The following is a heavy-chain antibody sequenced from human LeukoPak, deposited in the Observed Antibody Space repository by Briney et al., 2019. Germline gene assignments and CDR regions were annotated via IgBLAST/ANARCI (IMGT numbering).Heavy chain of an antibody. CDR1: GGSISSYY. CDR3: ARDGRSTSFNYYYYYGMDV. V-gene: IGHV4-59*01. Sequence: SETLSLTCTVSGGSISSYYWSWIRQPPGKGLEWIGYIYYSGSTNYNPSLKSRVTISVDTSKNQFSLKLSSVTAADTAVYYCARDGRSTSFNYYYYYGMDVWGQGTTVTVSS. D-gene: IGHD2-2*01. CDR2: IYYSGST. J-gene: IGHJ6*02.